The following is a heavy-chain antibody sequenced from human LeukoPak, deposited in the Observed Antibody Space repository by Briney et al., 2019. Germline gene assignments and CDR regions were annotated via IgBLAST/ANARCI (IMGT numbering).Heavy chain of an antibody. Sequence: PSETLSLTCTVSGGSISSYYWSWIRQPPGKGLEWIGYIYYSGSANYNPSLKSRVTISVDTSKNQFSLKLSSVTAADTAVYYCARGIQLWSHAGNNWFDPWGQGTLVTVSS. CDR2: IYYSGSA. D-gene: IGHD5-18*01. CDR3: ARGIQLWSHAGNNWFDP. V-gene: IGHV4-59*01. J-gene: IGHJ5*02. CDR1: GGSISSYY.